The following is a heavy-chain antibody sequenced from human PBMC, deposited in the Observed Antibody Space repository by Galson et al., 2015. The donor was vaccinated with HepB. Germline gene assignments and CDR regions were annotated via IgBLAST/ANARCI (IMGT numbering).Heavy chain of an antibody. CDR1: GYTFTSYG. CDR3: ARDNPWLWLVQAQTRTYYYYGMDV. Sequence: SVKVSCKASGYTFTSYGISWVRQAPGQGLEWMGWISAYNGNTNYAQKLQGRVTMTTDTSTSTAYMELRSLRSDDTAVYYCARDNPWLWLVQAQTRTYYYYGMDVWGQGTTVTVSS. CDR2: ISAYNGNT. D-gene: IGHD6-19*01. J-gene: IGHJ6*02. V-gene: IGHV1-18*04.